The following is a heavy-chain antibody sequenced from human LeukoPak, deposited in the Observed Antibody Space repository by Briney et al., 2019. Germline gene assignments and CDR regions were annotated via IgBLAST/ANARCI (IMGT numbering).Heavy chain of an antibody. D-gene: IGHD1-1*01. Sequence: SVNETCKASGGTFSSYAISWVRQAPGQGLEWMGRIIPILGIANYAQKFQGRVTITADKSTSTAYMELSSLRSEDTAVYYCARDTGAYYYYGMDVWGQGTTVSVSS. V-gene: IGHV1-69*04. CDR2: IIPILGIA. CDR3: ARDTGAYYYYGMDV. J-gene: IGHJ6*02. CDR1: GGTFSSYA.